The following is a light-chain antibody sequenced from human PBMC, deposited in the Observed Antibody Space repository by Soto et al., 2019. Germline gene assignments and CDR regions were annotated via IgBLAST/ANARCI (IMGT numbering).Light chain of an antibody. V-gene: IGKV1-13*02. CDR1: QGISGA. CDR3: QQFNSYPLT. J-gene: IGKJ3*01. CDR2: DAS. Sequence: AIQLTQSPSSLSASVGDRVTITCRASQGISGALAWYQQNPGKAPKLLIYDASSVESGVPSRFSGSGSGTDFTLTISSLQPEDFATYYCQQFNSYPLTFGPGTKVDIK.